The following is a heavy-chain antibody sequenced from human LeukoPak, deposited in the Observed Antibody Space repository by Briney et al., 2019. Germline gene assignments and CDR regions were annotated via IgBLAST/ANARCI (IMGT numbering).Heavy chain of an antibody. CDR2: INPNSGGT. V-gene: IGHV1-2*02. CDR3: ARGTNYYDTSGHSDY. CDR1: GYTFTDYY. J-gene: IGHJ4*02. Sequence: ASVKVSCKASGYTFTDYYIHWVRQAPGQGLEWMGWINPNSGGTNYAQRFQGRVTMTRDTSISTAYMELSRLTSDGMAIYYCARGTNYYDTSGHSDYWGQGTLVTVSS. D-gene: IGHD3-22*01.